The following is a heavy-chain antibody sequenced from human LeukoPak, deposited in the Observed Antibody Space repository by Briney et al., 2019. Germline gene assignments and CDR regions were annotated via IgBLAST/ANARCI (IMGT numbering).Heavy chain of an antibody. CDR2: ISVSRDST. CDR1: GFTFSNYA. Sequence: GGSLRLSCAVSGFTFSNYAMSWVRQAPGKGLEWVSGISVSRDSTYYGDPVKGRFIISIDNFKNTLYLLMNALRPEDTAVYYCAKIPRMTAEYYYFDYWGQGTLVTVSS. J-gene: IGHJ4*02. D-gene: IGHD2/OR15-2a*01. V-gene: IGHV3-23*01. CDR3: AKIPRMTAEYYYFDY.